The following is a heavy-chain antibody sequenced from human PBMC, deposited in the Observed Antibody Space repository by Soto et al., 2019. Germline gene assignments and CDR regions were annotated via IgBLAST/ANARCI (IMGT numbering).Heavy chain of an antibody. CDR3: ASQEYYGSGSPNWFDP. V-gene: IGHV4-34*01. CDR1: GGSFSGYY. Sequence: SETLSLTCAVYGGSFSGYYWSWIRQPPGKGLEWIGEINHSGSTNYNPSLKSRVTISVDTSKNQFSLKLSSVTAADTAVYYCASQEYYGSGSPNWFDPWGQGTLVTVSS. CDR2: INHSGST. D-gene: IGHD3-10*01. J-gene: IGHJ5*02.